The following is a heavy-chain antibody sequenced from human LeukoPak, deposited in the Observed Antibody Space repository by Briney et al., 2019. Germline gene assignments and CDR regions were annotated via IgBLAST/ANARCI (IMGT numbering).Heavy chain of an antibody. Sequence: GGSLRLSCAASGFTFSTYTMAWVRQAPGGGLEWVSGISYNGGSKFYADSVKGRFTISRDNSKNTLYLQMNSLGAEDTAVYYCARAPDGYFDYWGQGTLVTVSS. V-gene: IGHV3-23*01. CDR1: GFTFSTYT. CDR2: ISYNGGSK. J-gene: IGHJ4*02. CDR3: ARAPDGYFDY. D-gene: IGHD1-14*01.